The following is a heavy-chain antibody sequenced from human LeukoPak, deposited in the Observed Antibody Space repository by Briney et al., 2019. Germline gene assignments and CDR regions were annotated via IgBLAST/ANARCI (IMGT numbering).Heavy chain of an antibody. CDR1: GYTFTSYA. J-gene: IGHJ4*02. CDR3: ARGGEVRYYDSSGYYLWYVERPFDY. CDR2: ISAYNGNT. D-gene: IGHD3-22*01. V-gene: IGHV1-18*01. Sequence: ASVKVSCKASGYTFTSYAISWVRQAPGQGLEWMGWISAYNGNTNYAQKLQGRVTMTTDTSISTAYMELSRLRSDDTAVYYCARGGEVRYYDSSGYYLWYVERPFDYWGQGTLVTVSS.